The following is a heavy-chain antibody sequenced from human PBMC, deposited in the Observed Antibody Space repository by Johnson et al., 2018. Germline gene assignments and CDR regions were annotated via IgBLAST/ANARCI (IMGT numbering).Heavy chain of an antibody. V-gene: IGHV3-23*04. CDR1: GFTFSSYA. CDR3: AKDEYPGDAFDI. Sequence: VQLVQSGGGLVQPGGSLRLSCAASGFTFSSYAMSWVRQAPGKGLEWVSAISGSGGSTYYADSVKGRFTISRDNAKNTLYLQMDSLRAEATAVYYCAKDEYPGDAFDIWGQGTMVTVSS. J-gene: IGHJ3*02. CDR2: ISGSGGST. D-gene: IGHD2-2*01.